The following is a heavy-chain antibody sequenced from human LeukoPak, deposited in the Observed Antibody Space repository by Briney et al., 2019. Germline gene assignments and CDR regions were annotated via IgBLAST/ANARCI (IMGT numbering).Heavy chain of an antibody. D-gene: IGHD6-13*01. J-gene: IGHJ6*03. CDR3: AKRGRIAAAGTNNYYYYYYMDV. CDR2: ISGSGGSR. V-gene: IGHV3-23*01. CDR1: GFTFSSYA. Sequence: GGSLRLSCAASGFTFSSYAMSWVRQAPGKGLEWVSAISGSGGSRYYAESVKGRFTISRDNSKNTLYLQMNSLRAEDTAVYYCAKRGRIAAAGTNNYYYYYYMDVWGKGTTVTVSS.